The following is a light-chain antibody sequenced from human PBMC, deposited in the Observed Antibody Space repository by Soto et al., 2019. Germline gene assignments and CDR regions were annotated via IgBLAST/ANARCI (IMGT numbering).Light chain of an antibody. V-gene: IGLV4-69*01. CDR2: LNSDGSH. CDR1: SGHKNYA. J-gene: IGLJ3*02. Sequence: QSVLTQSPSASASLGASVKLTCTLSSGHKNYAIAWHQQQPEKGPRYLMKLNSDGSHSRGDGIPDRFSGSASGAERYLTISSLQSEDEADYYCQTWATGIRVFGRGTKLTVL. CDR3: QTWATGIRV.